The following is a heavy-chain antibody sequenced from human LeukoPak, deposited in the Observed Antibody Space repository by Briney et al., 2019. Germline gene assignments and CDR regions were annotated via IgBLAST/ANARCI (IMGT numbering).Heavy chain of an antibody. J-gene: IGHJ4*02. CDR1: GFTFSSYA. Sequence: PGGSLRLSCAASGFTFSSYAMSWVRQAPGKGLEWVSAISGSGGSTYYADSVKGRFTISRDNSKNTLYLQMNSLRAEDTAVYYCAKAIRRYCSSTSCYATTDYWGQGTLVTVSS. V-gene: IGHV3-23*01. D-gene: IGHD2-2*01. CDR3: AKAIRRYCSSTSCYATTDY. CDR2: ISGSGGST.